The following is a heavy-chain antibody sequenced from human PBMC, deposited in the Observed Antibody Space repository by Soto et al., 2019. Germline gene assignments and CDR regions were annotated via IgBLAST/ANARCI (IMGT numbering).Heavy chain of an antibody. CDR3: ARVGEYCSGGSCYSGYYYYGMDV. V-gene: IGHV3-7*03. CDR2: IKQDGSEK. Sequence: GSLRLSCAASGFTCSSYWMSWVRQAPGKGLEWVANIKQDGSEKYYVDSVKGRFTISRDNAKNSLYLQMNSLRAEDTAVYYCARVGEYCSGGSCYSGYYYYGMDVWGQGTTVTVSS. J-gene: IGHJ6*02. D-gene: IGHD2-15*01. CDR1: GFTCSSYW.